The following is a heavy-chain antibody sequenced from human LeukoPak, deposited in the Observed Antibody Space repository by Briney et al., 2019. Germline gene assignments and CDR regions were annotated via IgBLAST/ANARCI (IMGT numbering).Heavy chain of an antibody. CDR2: IYTSGST. J-gene: IGHJ4*02. Sequence: SETLSLTCTVSGGSISGYYWSWIRQPAGKGLEWIGRIYTSGSTNYNPSLKSRVTISLDTSKNQFSLRLGSVTAADTAVSYCARVGYRSGWYSVVDYWGQGTLVTVSS. CDR3: ARVGYRSGWYSVVDY. D-gene: IGHD6-19*01. V-gene: IGHV4-4*07. CDR1: GGSISGYY.